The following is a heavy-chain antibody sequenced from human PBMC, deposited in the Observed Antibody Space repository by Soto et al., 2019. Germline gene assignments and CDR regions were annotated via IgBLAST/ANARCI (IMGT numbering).Heavy chain of an antibody. J-gene: IGHJ4*02. Sequence: QVQLVQSGAEVKKPGSSVKISCKASGGTFSSNTINWVRQAAGQGPEWMGGIIPLFGTTNYPEKFQGRVTITADKSTNTEYMELSGLRSEDTAVYYCASKAACGGDCYAFDSWGQGTLVTVS. V-gene: IGHV1-69*06. CDR3: ASKAACGGDCYAFDS. D-gene: IGHD2-21*02. CDR1: GGTFSSNT. CDR2: IIPLFGTT.